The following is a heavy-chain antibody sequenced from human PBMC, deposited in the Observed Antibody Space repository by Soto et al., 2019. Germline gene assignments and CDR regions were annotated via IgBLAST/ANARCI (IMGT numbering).Heavy chain of an antibody. CDR2: ISGSGGST. Sequence: EVQLLESGGGLVQPGGSLRLSCAASGFTFSSYAMSWVRQAPGKGLERVSGISGSGGSTYYADSVKGRFTISRDNSKNTLYLNMNRLRDEDMVLYFCGNRGSGCYYDYWGQGTLVTVSS. D-gene: IGHD3-10*01. V-gene: IGHV3-23*01. J-gene: IGHJ4*02. CDR1: GFTFSSYA. CDR3: GNRGSGCYYDY.